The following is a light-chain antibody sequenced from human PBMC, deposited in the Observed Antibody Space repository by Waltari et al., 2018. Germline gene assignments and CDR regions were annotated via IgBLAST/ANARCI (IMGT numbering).Light chain of an antibody. Sequence: EVVLTQSPGTLSFSQGERATLSCRASQNIRGAYLAWYQQRPGQAPRLLIYDSFIRATGIPDRFSGSGSGADFTLTISSLAPEDSAVYFGHQYDTSPQTFGQGTKVSIK. CDR3: HQYDTSPQT. CDR2: DSF. CDR1: QNIRGAY. V-gene: IGKV3-20*01. J-gene: IGKJ1*01.